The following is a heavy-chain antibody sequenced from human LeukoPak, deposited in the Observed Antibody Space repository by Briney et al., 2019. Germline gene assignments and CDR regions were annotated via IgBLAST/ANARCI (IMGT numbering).Heavy chain of an antibody. CDR1: GYSFTNYW. J-gene: IGHJ4*02. CDR3: ARLAVVTAQRMYYFDY. V-gene: IGHV5-51*03. D-gene: IGHD2-21*02. Sequence: GESLKISCKGSGYSFTNYWIGWVRQMPGKGLEWMGIIYPGDSDTRYSPSFQGRVTISADKSISTAYLQWSSLKASDTAMYYCARLAVVTAQRMYYFDYWGQGTLVTVSS. CDR2: IYPGDSDT.